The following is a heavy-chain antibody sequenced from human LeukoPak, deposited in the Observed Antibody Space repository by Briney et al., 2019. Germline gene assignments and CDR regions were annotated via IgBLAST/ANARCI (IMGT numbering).Heavy chain of an antibody. J-gene: IGHJ4*02. Sequence: PGRSLRLSCTASGFTFGDYAMSWFRQAPGKGLEWAGFIRSKAYGGTTEYAASVKGRFTISRDDSKSIAYLQMNSLKTEDTAVYYCTRGKYYYDSSGYYPHFDYWGQGTLVTVSS. D-gene: IGHD3-22*01. CDR2: IRSKAYGGTT. CDR3: TRGKYYYDSSGYYPHFDY. CDR1: GFTFGDYA. V-gene: IGHV3-49*03.